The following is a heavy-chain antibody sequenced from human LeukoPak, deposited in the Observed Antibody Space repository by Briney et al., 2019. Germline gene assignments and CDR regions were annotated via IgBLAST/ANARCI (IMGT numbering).Heavy chain of an antibody. J-gene: IGHJ6*02. D-gene: IGHD2-15*01. V-gene: IGHV3-21*01. CDR1: GFTFSSYS. CDR2: MSSSGSYI. Sequence: PGESLRLSCAASGFTFSSYSMSWVRRAPGKGLEWVSSMSSSGSYISSPDSVKGRFTISRDNTKNALFLQMNSLRGEDTAVYYCARVGCRGGSCSSRGDYYYGMDVWGQGTTVTVSS. CDR3: ARVGCRGGSCSSRGDYYYGMDV.